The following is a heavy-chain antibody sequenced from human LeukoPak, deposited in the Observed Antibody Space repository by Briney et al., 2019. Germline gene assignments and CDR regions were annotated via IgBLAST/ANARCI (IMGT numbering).Heavy chain of an antibody. V-gene: IGHV4-4*07. CDR1: GGSISSYY. Sequence: SETLSLTCTGSGGSISSYYWSWLRQPAGKGLEWIGHIIYISGSTNYNPSLKSRVTMSVDTSKNQFSLKLSSVTAADTAVYYCAKGYYTFDPWGQGTLVTVSS. J-gene: IGHJ5*02. D-gene: IGHD3-3*01. CDR3: AKGYYTFDP. CDR2: IIYISGST.